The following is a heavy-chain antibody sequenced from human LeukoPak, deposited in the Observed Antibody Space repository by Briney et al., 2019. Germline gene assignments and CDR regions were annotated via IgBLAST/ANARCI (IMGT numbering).Heavy chain of an antibody. Sequence: PGGSLRLSCVASGFTVSNKYMSWVRQAPGKGLEWVSSISSSSSYIYYADSVKGRFTISRDNAKNSLYLQMNSLRAEDTAVYYCARDQGAGGYYDSSGVDYWGQGTLVTVSS. D-gene: IGHD3-22*01. CDR2: ISSSSSYI. V-gene: IGHV3-21*01. CDR3: ARDQGAGGYYDSSGVDY. CDR1: GFTVSNKY. J-gene: IGHJ4*02.